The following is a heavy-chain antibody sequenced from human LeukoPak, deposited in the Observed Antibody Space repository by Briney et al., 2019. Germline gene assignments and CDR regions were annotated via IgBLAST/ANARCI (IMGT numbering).Heavy chain of an antibody. J-gene: IGHJ5*02. CDR3: ARSRIAAPFDP. CDR2: IYYSGST. Sequence: PSETLSLTCTVSGGSISSYYWSWIRQPPGKGLECIGYIYYSGSTNYNPSLKSRVNISIDTSRTQFSLKLGSVTAADTAVYYCARSRIAAPFDPWGQGTLVTVSS. CDR1: GGSISSYY. D-gene: IGHD6-6*01. V-gene: IGHV4-59*12.